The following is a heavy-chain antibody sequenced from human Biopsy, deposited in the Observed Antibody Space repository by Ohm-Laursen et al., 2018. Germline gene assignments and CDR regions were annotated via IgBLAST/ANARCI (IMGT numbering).Heavy chain of an antibody. CDR3: VRGRAY. J-gene: IGHJ4*02. CDR2: IYLDGNT. Sequence: SLRLSCSAFGFTVSTTYMSWVRQAPGKGLEWVSIIYLDGNTYYTDSVKGRFTISRDNSKNALYLQMNSLRPADTAKYYCVRGRAYWGQGILVTVSS. V-gene: IGHV3-53*01. CDR1: GFTVSTTY.